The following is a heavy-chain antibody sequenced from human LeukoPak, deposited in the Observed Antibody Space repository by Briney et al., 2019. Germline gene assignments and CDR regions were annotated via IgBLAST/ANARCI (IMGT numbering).Heavy chain of an antibody. CDR2: IIPILGIA. J-gene: IGHJ4*02. CDR1: GGTFSSYA. CDR3: ARYYYDSSSYYSHWFDY. D-gene: IGHD3-22*01. Sequence: SSVKVSCKASGGTFSSYAISWVRQAPGQGLEWMGRIIPILGIANYAQKFQGRVTITADKSTSTAYMELSSLRSEDTAVYYCARYYYDSSSYYSHWFDYWGQGTLVTVSS. V-gene: IGHV1-69*04.